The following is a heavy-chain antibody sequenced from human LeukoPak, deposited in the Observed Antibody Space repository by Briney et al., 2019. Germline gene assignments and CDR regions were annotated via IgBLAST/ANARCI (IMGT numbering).Heavy chain of an antibody. CDR2: IYYSGST. V-gene: IGHV4-59*08. J-gene: IGHJ4*02. CDR3: ARSGTVGEMPV. Sequence: PSETLSLTCTVSGGSLSNYYWSWIRLPPGKGLEWIGYIYYSGSTNYNPSLKSRVTISVDTSKNQFSLKLSSVTAADTAVYYCARSGTVGEMPVWGQGTLVTVSS. CDR1: GGSLSNYY. D-gene: IGHD1-26*01.